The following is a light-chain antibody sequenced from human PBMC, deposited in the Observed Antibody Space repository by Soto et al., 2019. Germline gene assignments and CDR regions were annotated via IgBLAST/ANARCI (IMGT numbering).Light chain of an antibody. J-gene: IGKJ1*01. CDR3: QQSYGNPR. CDR2: AAS. CDR1: QSISNY. Sequence: DIQRTQSPSSLSASVGDRVTITCRASQSISNYLNWYQQNPGKAPKLLIYAASSLQSGVPSRFSGSGSGTHFTLTISSLQPEDFATYYCQQSYGNPRFGQGIKVDIK. V-gene: IGKV1-39*01.